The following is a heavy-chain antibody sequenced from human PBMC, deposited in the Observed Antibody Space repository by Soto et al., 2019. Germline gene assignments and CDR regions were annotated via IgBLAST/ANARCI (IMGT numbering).Heavy chain of an antibody. V-gene: IGHV4-31*03. J-gene: IGHJ6*02. CDR1: GGSISRGGYY. CDR2: IYYSGST. D-gene: IGHD2-15*01. Sequence: SETLSLTCTVSGGSISRGGYYWSWIRQHPGKGLEWIGYIYYSGSTYYNPSLKSRVTISVDTSKNQFSRELSSGTAADTAVYYCARDRGYCSGGSCYQNHYYYGMDVWGQGTTVTVSS. CDR3: ARDRGYCSGGSCYQNHYYYGMDV.